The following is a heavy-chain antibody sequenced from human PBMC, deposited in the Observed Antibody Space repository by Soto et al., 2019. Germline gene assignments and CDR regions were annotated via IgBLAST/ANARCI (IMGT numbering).Heavy chain of an antibody. CDR3: ARQGRYGDYYFDH. D-gene: IGHD4-17*01. CDR2: IYYSGSS. CDR1: GGSISGYY. J-gene: IGHJ4*02. V-gene: IGHV4-59*08. Sequence: SETLSLTCTVSGGSISGYYGSWIRQPPGKGLEWIGYIYYSGSSNYSPSLKSRVTMSVDTSKNQFSLKLSSVTAADTAVYYCARQGRYGDYYFDHWGPGTLVTVSS.